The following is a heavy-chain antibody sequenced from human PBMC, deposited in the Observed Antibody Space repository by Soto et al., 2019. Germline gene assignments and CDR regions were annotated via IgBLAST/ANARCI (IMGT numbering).Heavy chain of an antibody. J-gene: IGHJ5*02. D-gene: IGHD6-19*01. CDR2: ISSGTTYM. V-gene: IGHV3-21*01. CDR3: ARGDSSGLNWFDP. CDR1: TFTFSSYG. Sequence: GGSLRLSCAASTFTFSSYGLTWVRQAPGKGLEWVSSISSGTTYMYYADSVKGRFTISRDNAKNSLYLQMNSLRAEDTAVYYCARGDSSGLNWFDPWGLGTLVIVSS.